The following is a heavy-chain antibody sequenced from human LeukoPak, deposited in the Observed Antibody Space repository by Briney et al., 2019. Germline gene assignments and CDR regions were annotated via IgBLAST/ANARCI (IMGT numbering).Heavy chain of an antibody. D-gene: IGHD1-26*01. CDR3: ARMESWELPVSATKYYYGMDV. J-gene: IGHJ6*02. CDR2: IKQDGSEK. Sequence: GGSLRLPCAASGFTFSSYWMSWVRQAPGKGLEWVANIKQDGSEKYYVDSVKGRFTISRDNAKNSLYLQMNSLRAEDTAVYYCARMESWELPVSATKYYYGMDVWGQGTTVTVSS. V-gene: IGHV3-7*01. CDR1: GFTFSSYW.